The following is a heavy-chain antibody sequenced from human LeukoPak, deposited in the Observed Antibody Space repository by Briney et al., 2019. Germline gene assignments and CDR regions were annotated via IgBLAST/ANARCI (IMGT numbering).Heavy chain of an antibody. CDR2: INHSGST. CDR3: ARARWWLRYFDY. Sequence: PSETLSLTCTVSGGSISNYYWNWIRQPPGKGLEWIGEINHSGSTNYNPSLKSRVTISVDTSKNQFSLKLSSVTAADTAVYYCARARWWLRYFDYWGQGTLVTVSS. V-gene: IGHV4-34*01. CDR1: GGSISNYY. D-gene: IGHD5-12*01. J-gene: IGHJ4*02.